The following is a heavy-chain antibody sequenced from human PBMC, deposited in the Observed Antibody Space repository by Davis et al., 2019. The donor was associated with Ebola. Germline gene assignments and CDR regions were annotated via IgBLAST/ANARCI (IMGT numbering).Heavy chain of an antibody. CDR1: GGTFSSYA. Sequence: AASVKVSCKASGGTFSSYAISWVRQAPGQGLEWMGRIIPIFGTANYAQKFQGRVTITADESTSTAYMELSSLRSEDTAVYYCASPYYYDSSGYYRSSLWYFDLWGRGTLVTVSS. V-gene: IGHV1-69*13. CDR2: IIPIFGTA. D-gene: IGHD3-22*01. CDR3: ASPYYYDSSGYYRSSLWYFDL. J-gene: IGHJ2*01.